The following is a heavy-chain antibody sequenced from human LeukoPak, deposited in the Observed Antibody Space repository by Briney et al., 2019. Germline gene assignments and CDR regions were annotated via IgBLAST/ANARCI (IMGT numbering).Heavy chain of an antibody. V-gene: IGHV1-18*01. Sequence: ASVKVSCKASGYTFTSYGISRVRQAPGQGLEWMGWISAYNGNTNYAQKLQGRVTMTTDTSTSTAYMELRSLRSDDTAVYYCARDEAVTGDYYYYYYMDVWGKGTTVTVSS. CDR1: GYTFTSYG. CDR3: ARDEAVTGDYYYYYYMDV. CDR2: ISAYNGNT. J-gene: IGHJ6*03. D-gene: IGHD1-26*01.